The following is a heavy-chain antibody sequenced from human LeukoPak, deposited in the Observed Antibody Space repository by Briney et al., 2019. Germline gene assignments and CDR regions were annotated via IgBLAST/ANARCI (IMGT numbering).Heavy chain of an antibody. CDR2: IIPIFGIA. Sequence: GASVKVSCKASGGTFSSYAISWVRQAPGQGLEWMGRIIPIFGIANYAQKFQGRVTITADKSTSTAYMGLSSLRSEDTAVYYCARDYGGNASPWYFDLWGRGTLVTVSS. CDR3: ARDYGGNASPWYFDL. CDR1: GGTFSSYA. J-gene: IGHJ2*01. V-gene: IGHV1-69*04. D-gene: IGHD4-23*01.